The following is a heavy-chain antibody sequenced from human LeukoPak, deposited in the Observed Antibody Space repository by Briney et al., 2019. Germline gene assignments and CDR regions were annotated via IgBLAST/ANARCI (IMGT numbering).Heavy chain of an antibody. J-gene: IGHJ4*02. CDR1: GFTFSSYA. CDR2: INGSGGST. Sequence: GRSLRLSCADSGFTFSSYAMSWVRQAPGKGLEWVSAINGSGGSTYYADSVKGRFTISRDNSKNTLYLQMNSLRAEDTAVYYCATDRGGYGSGSYDYWGQGTLVTVSS. D-gene: IGHD3-10*01. V-gene: IGHV3-23*01. CDR3: ATDRGGYGSGSYDY.